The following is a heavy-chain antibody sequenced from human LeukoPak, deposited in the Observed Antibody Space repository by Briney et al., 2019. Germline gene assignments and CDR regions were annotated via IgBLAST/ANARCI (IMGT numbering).Heavy chain of an antibody. V-gene: IGHV3-23*01. J-gene: IGHJ4*02. CDR1: GFTFSSYA. CDR3: ATRYSSFLGTGWFVIDY. D-gene: IGHD6-6*01. CDR2: VSESGVTT. Sequence: GASLRLSCAASGFTFSSYAMNWVRQALGKGPEWVAAVSESGVTTYYADSVKGRFAISRGNSKNKVYLQMSSLRDDDTAVYYCATRYSSFLGTGWFVIDYWGQGTLVTVSS.